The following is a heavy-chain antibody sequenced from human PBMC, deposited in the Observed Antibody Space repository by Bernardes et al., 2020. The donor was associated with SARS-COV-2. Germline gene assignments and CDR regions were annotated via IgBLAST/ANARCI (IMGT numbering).Heavy chain of an antibody. V-gene: IGHV3-30*18. CDR3: AKDHRGSYYNPGY. CDR1: GFTFSSYG. CDR2: ISYDGSNK. D-gene: IGHD3-10*01. J-gene: IGHJ4*02. Sequence: GGSLRLSCAASGFTFSSYGMHWVRQAPGKGLEWVAVISYDGSNKYYADSVKGRFTISRDNSKNTLYLQMNSLRAEDTAVYYCAKDHRGSYYNPGYWGQGTLVTVSS.